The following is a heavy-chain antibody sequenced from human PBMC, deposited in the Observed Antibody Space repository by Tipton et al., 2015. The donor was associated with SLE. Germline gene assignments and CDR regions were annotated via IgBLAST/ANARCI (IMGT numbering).Heavy chain of an antibody. Sequence: QVQLVQSGAEVKKPGASVKVSCKASGYTFTGYYMHWVRQAPGQGLEWMGWINPNSGGTSYALKFQGRVTMTRDTSISTAYMELSRLRSDDTAVYYCARVDLTSCGGDCYSPLFDYWGQGTLVTVSS. V-gene: IGHV1-2*02. CDR3: ARVDLTSCGGDCYSPLFDY. CDR2: INPNSGGT. CDR1: GYTFTGYY. D-gene: IGHD2-21*01. J-gene: IGHJ4*02.